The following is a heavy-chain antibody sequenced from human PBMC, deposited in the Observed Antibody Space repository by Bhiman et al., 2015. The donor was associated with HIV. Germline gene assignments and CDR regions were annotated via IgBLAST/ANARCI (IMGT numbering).Heavy chain of an antibody. Sequence: EVQLVESGGGLVKPGGSLRLSCAVSGFTFSAYNMNWVRQAPGKGLEWVSLISSTSAYIFYADSVKGRFTISRDNAKSSLFLQVNSLRAEDTAVYYCAKHPARYCTSTSCSNLDYWGQGTLVTVSS. J-gene: IGHJ4*02. V-gene: IGHV3-21*01. CDR3: AKHPARYCTSTSCSNLDY. D-gene: IGHD2-2*01. CDR1: GFTFSAYN. CDR2: ISSTSAYI.